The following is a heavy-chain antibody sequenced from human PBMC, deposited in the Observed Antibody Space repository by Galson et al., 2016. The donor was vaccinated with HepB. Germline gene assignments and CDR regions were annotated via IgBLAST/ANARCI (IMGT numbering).Heavy chain of an antibody. Sequence: SLRLSCAASGFTFTTYAMTWVRQAPGKGLEWVSGISANGDSTYYADSVKGRFTISRDNSKNTLSLQMNNLRAEDTAVYYCTKNSGAIAIRVVFDSWGQGTLVTVSS. CDR3: TKNSGAIAIRVVFDS. D-gene: IGHD2-21*01. V-gene: IGHV3-23*01. CDR2: ISANGDST. J-gene: IGHJ4*02. CDR1: GFTFTTYA.